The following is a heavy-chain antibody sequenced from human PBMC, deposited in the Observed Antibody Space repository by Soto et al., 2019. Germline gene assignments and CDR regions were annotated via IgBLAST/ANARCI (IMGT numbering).Heavy chain of an antibody. CDR1: GYTFTSYG. CDR2: ISAYNGNT. J-gene: IGHJ6*02. D-gene: IGHD3-3*01. V-gene: IGHV1-18*01. Sequence: ASVKVSCKASGYTFTSYGISWVRQAPGQGLEWMGWISAYNGNTNYAQKLQGRVTMTTDTSTSAAYMELRSLRSDDTAVYYCARDEELRFLEWLAKGYYGMDVWGQGTTVTVSS. CDR3: ARDEELRFLEWLAKGYYGMDV.